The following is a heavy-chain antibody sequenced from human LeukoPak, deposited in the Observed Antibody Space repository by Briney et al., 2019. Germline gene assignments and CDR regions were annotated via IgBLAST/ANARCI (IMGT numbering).Heavy chain of an antibody. D-gene: IGHD1-26*01. CDR1: GFTFTSYS. J-gene: IGHJ4*01. CDR2: ISGGGGST. Sequence: GGSLRLSCAASGFTFTSYSMNWVRQAPGKGLEWVSTISGGGGSTYYADSVKGRFTISRDNSKNTLYLQVNSLRAEDTAVYYCAKGGKWDVTPFDYWGHGTLVTVSS. V-gene: IGHV3-23*01. CDR3: AKGGKWDVTPFDY.